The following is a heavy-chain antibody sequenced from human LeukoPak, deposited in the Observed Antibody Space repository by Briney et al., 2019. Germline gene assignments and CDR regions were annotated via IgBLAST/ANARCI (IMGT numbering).Heavy chain of an antibody. Sequence: GGSLRLSCAASGFTFSSYAMNWVRQAPGKGLEWVSSISSSSSYIYYADSVKDRFTISRDNAKNSLYLQMNSLRAEDTAVYYCARDGLGIPPYWGQGTLVTVSS. CDR3: ARDGLGIPPY. CDR2: ISSSSSYI. CDR1: GFTFSSYA. V-gene: IGHV3-21*01. D-gene: IGHD7-27*01. J-gene: IGHJ4*02.